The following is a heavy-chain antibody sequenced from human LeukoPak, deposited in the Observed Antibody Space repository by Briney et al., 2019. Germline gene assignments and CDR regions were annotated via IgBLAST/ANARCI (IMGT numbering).Heavy chain of an antibody. J-gene: IGHJ6*02. D-gene: IGHD2-8*01. CDR3: AREDVVLVDAVRYYYYGMDV. CDR1: GYNFISYY. CDR2: INPSGGST. V-gene: IGHV1-46*01. Sequence: ASVKVSCKASGYNFISYYMHWVRQAPGQGLEWMGIINPSGGSTSYAQKFQDRVTMTRDTSTRTVYMELGSLKSEDTAVYYCAREDVVLVDAVRYYYYGMDVWGQGTTVTVSS.